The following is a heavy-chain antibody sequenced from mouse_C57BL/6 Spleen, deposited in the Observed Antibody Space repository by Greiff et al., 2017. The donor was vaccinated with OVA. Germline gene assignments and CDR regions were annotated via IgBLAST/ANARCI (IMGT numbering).Heavy chain of an antibody. V-gene: IGHV3-6*01. D-gene: IGHD1-2*01. CDR1: GYSITSGYY. J-gene: IGHJ2*01. Sequence: EVQLQESGPGLVKPSQSLSLTCSVTGYSITSGYYWNWIRQFPGNKLEWMGYISYDGSNNYNPSLKNRIYITRDTSKNQFFLKLNSVTTEDTATYYCARDSTTAKLDYWGQGTTLTVSS. CDR3: ARDSTTAKLDY. CDR2: ISYDGSN.